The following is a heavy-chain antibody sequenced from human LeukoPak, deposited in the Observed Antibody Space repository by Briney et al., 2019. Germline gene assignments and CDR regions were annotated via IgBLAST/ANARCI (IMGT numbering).Heavy chain of an antibody. CDR3: ARSPNCGGDCS. D-gene: IGHD2-21*02. CDR2: IDSDGTRT. V-gene: IGHV3-74*01. CDR1: GFAFSTYW. J-gene: IGHJ5*02. Sequence: PGGSLRLSCAASGFAFSTYWMHWVRQAPGKGLVWVSRIDSDGTRTTYADSVKGRFTISRDNAKNTLYLHMNSLRAEDTAVYYCARSPNCGGDCSWGQGTLVTVSS.